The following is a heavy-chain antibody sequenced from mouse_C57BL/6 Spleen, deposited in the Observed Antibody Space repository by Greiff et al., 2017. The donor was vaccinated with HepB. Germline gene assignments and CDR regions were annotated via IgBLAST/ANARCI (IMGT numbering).Heavy chain of an antibody. V-gene: IGHV1-18*01. CDR2: INPNNGGT. J-gene: IGHJ3*01. Sequence: VQLKQSGPELVKPGASVKIPCKASGYTFTDYNMDWVKQSHGKSLEWIGDINPNNGGTIYNQKFKGKATLTVDKSSSTAYMELRSLTSEDTAVYYCARGRYQFAYWGQGTLVTVSA. CDR1: GYTFTDYN. D-gene: IGHD2-14*01. CDR3: ARGRYQFAY.